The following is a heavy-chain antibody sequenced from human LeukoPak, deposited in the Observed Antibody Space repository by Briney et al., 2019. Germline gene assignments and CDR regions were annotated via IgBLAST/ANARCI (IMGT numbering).Heavy chain of an antibody. CDR2: IYPDDSDT. CDR1: EYSFPNYC. D-gene: IGHD3-9*01. CDR3: ARHGLRYFDWFSPYYFDY. V-gene: IGHV5-51*01. J-gene: IGHJ4*02. Sequence: GESLKISCKHSEYSFPNYCIGWVRQMPGKGLEWMGIIYPDDSDTRYSPSFQGQVTISADRSISTAYLQWSSLKASDTAMYYCARHGLRYFDWFSPYYFDYWGQGTLVTVSS.